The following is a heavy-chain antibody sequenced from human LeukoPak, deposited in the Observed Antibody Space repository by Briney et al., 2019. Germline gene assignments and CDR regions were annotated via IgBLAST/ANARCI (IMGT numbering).Heavy chain of an antibody. CDR3: ARGAGGSGSYYSRLDY. Sequence: SETLSLTCTVSGGSISSSSYYWAWIRQPPGKGLEWIGSIYYSGNTYYKSSLKSRVTIAVDTSKNQFSLKLNSVTAADTAVYYCARGAGGSGSYYSRLDYWGQGTLVTVSS. V-gene: IGHV4-39*07. CDR1: GGSISSSSYY. CDR2: IYYSGNT. D-gene: IGHD3-10*01. J-gene: IGHJ4*02.